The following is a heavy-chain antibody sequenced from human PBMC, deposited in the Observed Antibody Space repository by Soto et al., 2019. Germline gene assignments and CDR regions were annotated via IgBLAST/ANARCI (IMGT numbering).Heavy chain of an antibody. CDR3: ARTIAIFGVRTRNYYYYGMDV. J-gene: IGHJ6*02. CDR1: GGTFSSYA. CDR2: IIPIFGTA. V-gene: IGHV1-69*13. Sequence: ASVKVSCKASGGTFSSYAISWVRQAPGQGLEWMGGIIPIFGTANYAQKFQGRVTITADESTSTAYMELSSLRSEDTAVYYCARTIAIFGVRTRNYYYYGMDVWGQGTTVTVSS. D-gene: IGHD3-3*01.